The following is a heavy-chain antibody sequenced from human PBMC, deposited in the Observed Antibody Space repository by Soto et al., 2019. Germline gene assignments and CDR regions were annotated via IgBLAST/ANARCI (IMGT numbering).Heavy chain of an antibody. CDR3: ARDTPSGYYGMDV. J-gene: IGHJ6*02. CDR2: ISSSGSTI. V-gene: IGHV3-11*01. CDR1: GFTFSDYY. D-gene: IGHD2-15*01. Sequence: PGGSLRLSCAASGFTFSDYYMSWIRQAPGKGLGWVSYISSSGSTIYYADSVKGRFTISRDNAKNSLYLQMNSLRAEDTAVYYCARDTPSGYYGMDVWGQGTTVTVSS.